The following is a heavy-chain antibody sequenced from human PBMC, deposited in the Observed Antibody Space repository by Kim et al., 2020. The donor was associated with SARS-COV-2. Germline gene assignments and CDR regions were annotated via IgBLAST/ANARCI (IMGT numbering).Heavy chain of an antibody. J-gene: IGHJ4*02. CDR3: AREGLDYSDSSGCNFDY. CDR1: GYTFTTYY. CDR2: IVPSSGTT. D-gene: IGHD3-22*01. Sequence: ASVKVSCKTSGYTFTTYYMHWVRQAPGQGLEWMAIIVPSSGTTKYAQRFQGRLTMTRDTSTRTVYMELSSLRSEDTAVYYCAREGLDYSDSSGCNFDYWGQGTLVTVSS. V-gene: IGHV1-46*01.